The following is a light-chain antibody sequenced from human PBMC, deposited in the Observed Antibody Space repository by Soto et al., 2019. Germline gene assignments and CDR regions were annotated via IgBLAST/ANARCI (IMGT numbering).Light chain of an antibody. CDR2: DAS. V-gene: IGKV3-11*01. CDR3: QQRSNWPPNT. CDR1: QGVSSY. Sequence: EIVLTQSLATLSLSPGERATLSCRASQGVSSYLAWYQQKPGQAPRLLIYDASNRATGIPARFSGSGSGTDFTLTISSLEPEDFAVYYCQQRSNWPPNTFGQGTKLEIK. J-gene: IGKJ2*01.